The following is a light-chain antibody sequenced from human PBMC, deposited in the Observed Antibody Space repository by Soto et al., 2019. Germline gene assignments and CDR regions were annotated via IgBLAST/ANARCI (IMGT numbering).Light chain of an antibody. Sequence: DIQMTQSPSSLSASVGDRVTITCRASQGISNYLAWYQQKPGKVPKLLIYAASTLQSGVPSRFSGSGSGTDFTLTISSLQPEDVATYYCQKYNSAPPGFTFVPGTKGDIK. CDR1: QGISNY. CDR2: AAS. V-gene: IGKV1-27*01. J-gene: IGKJ3*01. CDR3: QKYNSAPPGFT.